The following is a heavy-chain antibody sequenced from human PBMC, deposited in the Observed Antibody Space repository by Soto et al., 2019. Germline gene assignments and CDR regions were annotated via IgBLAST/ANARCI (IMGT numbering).Heavy chain of an antibody. CDR2: ISGSGGST. CDR3: AKNSSSWGLNYFFGMDV. D-gene: IGHD6-6*01. V-gene: IGHV3-23*01. Sequence: EVQLLESGGGLVQPGGSLRLSCAASGFTFSSYAMSWVRQAPGKGLEWVSAISGSGGSTYYADSVKGRFTISRDNSKNTLYLQMNSLKADDTAVYYCAKNSSSWGLNYFFGMDVWGQGTTVTVSS. J-gene: IGHJ6*02. CDR1: GFTFSSYA.